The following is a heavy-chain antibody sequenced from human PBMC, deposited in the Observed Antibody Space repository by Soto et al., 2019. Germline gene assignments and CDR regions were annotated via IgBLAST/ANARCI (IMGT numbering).Heavy chain of an antibody. Sequence: GASVKVSCKASGYRFTTYQMHWVRQAPGQGLEWMGTINPSGGSTSYAQRFQGRVTMTRDTSTSTVYMQLSSLRSEDTALYYCARGDSNGWYLDYWGQGTLVTVSS. CDR2: INPSGGST. CDR3: ARGDSNGWYLDY. J-gene: IGHJ4*02. V-gene: IGHV1-46*01. CDR1: GYRFTTYQ. D-gene: IGHD6-19*01.